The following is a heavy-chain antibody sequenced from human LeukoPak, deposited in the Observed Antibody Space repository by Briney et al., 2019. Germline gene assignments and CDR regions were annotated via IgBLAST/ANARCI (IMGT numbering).Heavy chain of an antibody. CDR3: ARLGYYDFWSGYYFDY. J-gene: IGHJ4*02. D-gene: IGHD3-3*01. Sequence: PSETLSLTCTVSGGSISSSSYYWAWIRQPPGKGREWIGSIYYSGSTYYNPSLKSRVTISVDTSKNQFSLKLSSVTAADTAVYYCARLGYYDFWSGYYFDYWGQGTLVTVSS. CDR2: IYYSGST. V-gene: IGHV4-39*01. CDR1: GGSISSSSYY.